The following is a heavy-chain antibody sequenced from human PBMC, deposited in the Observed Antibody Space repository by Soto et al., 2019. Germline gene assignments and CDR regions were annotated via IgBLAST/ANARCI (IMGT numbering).Heavy chain of an antibody. CDR3: ARTAGYYRGRHFDY. CDR2: IDWDDDK. CDR1: GFSLTTTGMR. V-gene: IGHV2-70*04. Sequence: ESGPTLVNPTQTLTLTCTFSGFSLTTTGMRVSWIRQPPGKALEWLARIDWDDDKFYSTSLKPRLTISKDTSKNQVVLTMTNMDPGDTATYYCARTAGYYRGRHFDYWGQGTLVTVSS. D-gene: IGHD3-10*01. J-gene: IGHJ4*02.